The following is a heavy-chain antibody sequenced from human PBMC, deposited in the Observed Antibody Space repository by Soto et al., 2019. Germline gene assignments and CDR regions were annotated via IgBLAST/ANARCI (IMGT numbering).Heavy chain of an antibody. CDR1: GGTFSSYA. Sequence: QVQLVQSGAEVKKPGSSVKVSCKASGGTFSSYAISWVRQAPGQGLEWMGGIIPIFGTANYAQKFQGRVTITADDSTRTAYMELSSLRSEDTAVYYCARGRLAVDMGSYGMDVWGQGTTVTVSS. CDR2: IIPIFGTA. CDR3: ARGRLAVDMGSYGMDV. J-gene: IGHJ6*02. V-gene: IGHV1-69*01. D-gene: IGHD5-12*01.